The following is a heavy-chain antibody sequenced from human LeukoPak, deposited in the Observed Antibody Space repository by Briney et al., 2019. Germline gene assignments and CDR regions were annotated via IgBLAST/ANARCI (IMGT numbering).Heavy chain of an antibody. V-gene: IGHV4-4*09. J-gene: IGHJ5*02. CDR3: ARHGGYSFIGGWFDP. CDR2: IYTSGST. Sequence: PSETLSLTCTVSGGSTSSYYWSWIRQPPGKGLEWIGYIYTSGSTNYNPSLKSRVTISVDTSKNQFSLKLSSVTAADTAVYYCARHGGYSFIGGWFDPWGQGTLVTVSS. D-gene: IGHD5-18*01. CDR1: GGSTSSYY.